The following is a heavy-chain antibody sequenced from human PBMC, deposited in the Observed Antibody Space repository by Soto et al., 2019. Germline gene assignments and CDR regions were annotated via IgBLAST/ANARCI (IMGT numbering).Heavy chain of an antibody. CDR2: IIPISGTA. CDR3: AGLLGYYYYDSSGFPLTDY. J-gene: IGHJ4*02. Sequence: GASVKVSCKASGGTFSSYAISWVRQPPGQGLEWMGGIIPISGTANYAQKFQGRVTITADESTSTAYMELSSLRSEDTAVYYCAGLLGYYYYDSSGFPLTDYWGQGTLVTVSS. V-gene: IGHV1-69*13. D-gene: IGHD3-22*01. CDR1: GGTFSSYA.